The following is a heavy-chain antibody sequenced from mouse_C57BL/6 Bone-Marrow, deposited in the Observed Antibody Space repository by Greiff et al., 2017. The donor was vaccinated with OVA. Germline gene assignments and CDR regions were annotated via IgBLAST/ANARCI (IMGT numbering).Heavy chain of an antibody. V-gene: IGHV5-6*02. CDR2: ISSGGSYT. J-gene: IGHJ3*01. CDR3: ASFYGSSYSWFAY. Sequence: EVMLVESGGDLVKPGGSLKLSCAASGFTFSSYGRSWVRQTPDKRLEWVATISSGGSYTYYPDSVKGRFTISRDNAKNTLYLQMSSLKSEDTAMYYCASFYGSSYSWFAYWGQGTLVTVSA. D-gene: IGHD1-1*01. CDR1: GFTFSSYG.